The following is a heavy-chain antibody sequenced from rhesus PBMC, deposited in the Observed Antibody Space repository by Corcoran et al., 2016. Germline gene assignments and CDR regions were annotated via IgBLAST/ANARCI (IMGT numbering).Heavy chain of an antibody. CDR3: SRFDV. V-gene: IGHV3-54*02. J-gene: IGHJ5-1*01. CDR2: ISSDGRNK. Sequence: EEQMVESGGGLVQPGGSLRLSCAASGFTFSIYGIHWVRQATGKGLEWVAVISSDGRNKQYADSVKDRFTISRDNSNNILYLQMNNLKLEDTAVYYCSRFDVWGPGVLVIVSS. CDR1: GFTFSIYG.